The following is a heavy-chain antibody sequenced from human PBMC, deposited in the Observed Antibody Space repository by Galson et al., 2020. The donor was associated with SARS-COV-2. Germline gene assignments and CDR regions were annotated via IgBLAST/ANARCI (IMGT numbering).Heavy chain of an antibody. D-gene: IGHD6-13*01. CDR1: GFTFSSYE. CDR3: ARALYGSSSWYVPYYYYGMDV. J-gene: IGHJ6*02. CDR2: ISSSGSTI. Sequence: GRSLRLSCAASGFTFSSYEMNWVRQAPGKGLEWVSYISSSGSTIYYADSVKGRFTISRDNAKNSLYLQMNSLRAEDTAVYYCARALYGSSSWYVPYYYYGMDVWGQGTTVTVSS. V-gene: IGHV3-48*03.